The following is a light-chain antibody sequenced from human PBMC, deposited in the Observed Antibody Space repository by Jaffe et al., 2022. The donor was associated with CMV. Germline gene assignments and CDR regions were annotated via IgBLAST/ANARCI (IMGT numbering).Light chain of an antibody. CDR1: QDISKY. J-gene: IGKJ5*01. CDR2: AAS. Sequence: DIQMTQSPSSLSPSVGDRVTITCQASQDISKYLNWYQQKPGQAPKLLIYAASNLETGVPSRFSGSGSGTDFTFTISSLQPEDIATYYCQQYDNLPLTFGQGTRLEIK. CDR3: QQYDNLPLT. V-gene: IGKV1-33*01.